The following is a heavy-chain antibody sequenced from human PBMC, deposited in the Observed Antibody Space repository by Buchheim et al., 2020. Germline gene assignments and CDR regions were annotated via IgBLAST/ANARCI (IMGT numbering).Heavy chain of an antibody. CDR2: IYYSGST. CDR1: GGSISSGGYY. CDR3: ARTLFWSGYFAITMVREVRHGMDV. D-gene: IGHD3-10*01. J-gene: IGHJ6*02. Sequence: QVQLQESGPGLVKPSQTLSLTCTVSGGSISSGGYYWSWIRQHPGKGLEWIGYIYYSGSTYYNPSLKSRVTISVDTSKNQFSLKLSSVTAADTAVYYCARTLFWSGYFAITMVREVRHGMDVWGQGTT. V-gene: IGHV4-31*03.